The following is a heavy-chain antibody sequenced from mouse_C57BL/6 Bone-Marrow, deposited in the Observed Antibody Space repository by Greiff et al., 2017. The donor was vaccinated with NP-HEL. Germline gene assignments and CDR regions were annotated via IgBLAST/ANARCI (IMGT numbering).Heavy chain of an antibody. Sequence: QVQLQQSGAELARPGASVKLSCKASGYTFTSYGISWVKQRTGQGLEWIGEIYPRSGNTYYNEKFKGKATLTADKSSSTAYMELRSLTSEDSAVYFCARRGGYYYGSSYQYYFDYWGQGTTLTVSS. CDR2: IYPRSGNT. D-gene: IGHD1-1*01. CDR3: ARRGGYYYGSSYQYYFDY. CDR1: GYTFTSYG. V-gene: IGHV1-81*01. J-gene: IGHJ2*01.